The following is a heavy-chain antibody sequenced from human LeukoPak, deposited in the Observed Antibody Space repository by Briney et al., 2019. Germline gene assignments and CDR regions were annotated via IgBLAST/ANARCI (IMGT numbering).Heavy chain of an antibody. CDR2: ISSSSSYT. J-gene: IGHJ4*02. Sequence: PGGSLRLSCAASGFTFSDYYMSWIRQAPGKGLEWVSYISSSSSYTNYADSVKGRFTISRDNAKNSLYPQMNSLRAEDTAVYYCARDLGGNYYFDYWGQGTLVTVSS. CDR3: ARDLGGNYYFDY. V-gene: IGHV3-11*05. CDR1: GFTFSDYY. D-gene: IGHD4-23*01.